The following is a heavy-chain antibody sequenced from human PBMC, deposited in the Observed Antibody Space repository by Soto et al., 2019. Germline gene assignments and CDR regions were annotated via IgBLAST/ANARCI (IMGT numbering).Heavy chain of an antibody. Sequence: EVQLVESGGVSVQPGGSLRLSCTASGFTLSNYWMHWVRQAPGKGLVWVSRINTDGSTTTYADSVKGRFTISRDNAKNTLYLQMNSLRDEDTAVYYCVRIRRGDGYTFGYWGQGTQVTVSS. CDR2: INTDGSTT. CDR1: GFTLSNYW. J-gene: IGHJ4*02. V-gene: IGHV3-74*01. CDR3: VRIRRGDGYTFGY. D-gene: IGHD5-12*01.